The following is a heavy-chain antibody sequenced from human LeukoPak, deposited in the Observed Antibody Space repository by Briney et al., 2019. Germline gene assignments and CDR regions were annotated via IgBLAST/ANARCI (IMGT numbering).Heavy chain of an antibody. V-gene: IGHV3-21*01. CDR3: ARARSGSYCSGY. D-gene: IGHD1-26*01. J-gene: IGHJ4*02. CDR2: ISSSSSYI. Sequence: PGGSLRLSCAASGFTFSSYSTNWVRQAPGKGLEWVSSISSSSSYIYYAVSVKGRFTISRDNAKNSLYLQMNSLRAEDTAVYYCARARSGSYCSGYWGQGTLVTVSS. CDR1: GFTFSSYS.